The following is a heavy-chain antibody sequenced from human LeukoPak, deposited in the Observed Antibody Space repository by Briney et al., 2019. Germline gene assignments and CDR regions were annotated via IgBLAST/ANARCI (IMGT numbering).Heavy chain of an antibody. V-gene: IGHV4-59*01. J-gene: IGHJ4*02. Sequence: SSETLSLTCTVSGGSISSYYWSWIRQPPGKGLEWIGYIYYSGSTNYNPSLKSRVTISVDTSKNQFSLKLSSVTAADTAVYYCARVAYDSSGYYYRLDYWGQGTLVTVSS. CDR1: GGSISSYY. CDR3: ARVAYDSSGYYYRLDY. D-gene: IGHD3-22*01. CDR2: IYYSGST.